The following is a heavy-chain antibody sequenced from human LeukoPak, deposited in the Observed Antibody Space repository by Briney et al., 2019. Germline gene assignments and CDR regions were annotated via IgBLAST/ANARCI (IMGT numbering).Heavy chain of an antibody. J-gene: IGHJ4*02. D-gene: IGHD3-22*01. V-gene: IGHV1-2*02. CDR1: GYTFTGYY. Sequence: ASVKVSCKASGYTFTGYYMHWMRQAPGQGLEWMGWINPNSGGTNYIQKFQGRVTMTRDTSITTAYMELSRLRSDDTAVYYCARARGSYYDTNGYYYPYYFDYWGQGTLVTVSS. CDR3: ARARGSYYDTNGYYYPYYFDY. CDR2: INPNSGGT.